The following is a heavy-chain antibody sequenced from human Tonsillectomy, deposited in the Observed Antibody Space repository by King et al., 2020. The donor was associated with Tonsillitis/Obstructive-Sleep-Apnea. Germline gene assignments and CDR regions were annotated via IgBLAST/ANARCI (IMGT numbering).Heavy chain of an antibody. D-gene: IGHD2-2*01. V-gene: IGHV4-34*01. J-gene: IGHJ5*02. CDR3: ARGYRGRQVVPAALNWFDP. CDR2: INHSGST. CDR1: GGSFSGYY. Sequence: VQLQQWGAGLLKPSETLSLTCAVYGGSFSGYYWSWIRQPPGKGLEWIGEINHSGSTNYNPSLKSRVTISVDTSKNQFSLKLSSVTAADTAVYYCARGYRGRQVVPAALNWFDPWGQGTLVTVSS.